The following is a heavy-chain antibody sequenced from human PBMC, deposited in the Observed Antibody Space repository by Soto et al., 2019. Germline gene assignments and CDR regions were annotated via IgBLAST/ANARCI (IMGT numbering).Heavy chain of an antibody. CDR2: VNPNNGDT. V-gene: IGHV1-8*01. Sequence: QVQLVQSGAELKKPGASVKVSCKASGYTFSNYDMNWVRQATGQGPEWIGWVNPNNGDTGYAQKVQGRVTLTTDISSPSASMELTTLRSEDTAIYYCAKVSRTGSAIDFDYWGQGTLITVSS. CDR1: GYTFSNYD. D-gene: IGHD1-1*01. CDR3: AKVSRTGSAIDFDY. J-gene: IGHJ4*02.